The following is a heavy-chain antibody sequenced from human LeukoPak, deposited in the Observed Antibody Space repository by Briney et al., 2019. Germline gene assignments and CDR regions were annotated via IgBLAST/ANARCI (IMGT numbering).Heavy chain of an antibody. J-gene: IGHJ4*02. Sequence: GGSLRLSCATSGFTFNRNVMSWVRQPPGKGLEWDSAIIDDGSSTYYADSVRGRFTISRDNSKNTVYLQMNNLRAADTAVYYCVKPNDSGWWMFDYWGQGTLVAVSS. CDR2: IIDDGSST. V-gene: IGHV3-23*01. D-gene: IGHD6-13*01. CDR3: VKPNDSGWWMFDY. CDR1: GFTFNRNV.